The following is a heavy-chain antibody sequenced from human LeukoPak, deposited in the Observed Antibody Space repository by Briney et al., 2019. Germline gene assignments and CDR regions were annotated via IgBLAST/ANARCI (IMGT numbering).Heavy chain of an antibody. J-gene: IGHJ4*02. V-gene: IGHV4-38-2*01. CDR3: ARFDNYGGNSGRFDY. CDR2: IYHSGST. D-gene: IGHD4-23*01. Sequence: SETLSLTCAVSGYSISSGYYWGWIRQPPGKGLEWIGSIYHSGSTYYNPSLKSRVTISVDTSKHQFSLKLSSVTAADTAVYYCARFDNYGGNSGRFDYWGQGTLVTVSS. CDR1: GYSISSGYY.